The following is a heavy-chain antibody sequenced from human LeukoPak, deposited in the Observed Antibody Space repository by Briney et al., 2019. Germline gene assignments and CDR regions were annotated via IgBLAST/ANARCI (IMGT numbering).Heavy chain of an antibody. CDR2: IYTSGST. CDR3: ARGVMAGWFDP. V-gene: IGHV4-61*02. J-gene: IGHJ5*02. CDR1: GGSISSGSYY. Sequence: PSQTLSLTCTVSGGSISSGSYYWSWIRQPAGKGLEWIGRIYTSGSTNYNPSLKSRVTISVDTSKNQFSLKLSSVTAADTAVYYCARGVMAGWFDPWGQGTLVTVSS. D-gene: IGHD2-8*01.